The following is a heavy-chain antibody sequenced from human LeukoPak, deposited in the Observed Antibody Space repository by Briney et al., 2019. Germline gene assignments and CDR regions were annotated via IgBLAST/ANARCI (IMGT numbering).Heavy chain of an antibody. Sequence: GGSLRLSCAASGFTFSDYYMSWIRQAPGRGLEWVSYISSSGGGMYYADSVKGRFTISRDNAKNSLYLQMNSLRAEDTAVYYRARERPDGGNSGYWGQGTLVTVSS. D-gene: IGHD4-23*01. CDR3: ARERPDGGNSGY. J-gene: IGHJ4*02. CDR2: ISSSGGGM. V-gene: IGHV3-11*01. CDR1: GFTFSDYY.